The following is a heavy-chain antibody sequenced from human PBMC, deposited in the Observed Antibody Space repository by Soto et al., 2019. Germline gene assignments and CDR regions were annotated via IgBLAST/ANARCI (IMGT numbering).Heavy chain of an antibody. Sequence: EVQLVESGGGLVKPGESLRLSCAGSGFTFSGYSMNWVRQAPGKGLEWVSSIRSTSNNMYYADSVKGRFTMSRDNAKNSLYLQMNSLRVDDTAVYYCARDLASATGTFDYWGQGTLVTVSS. D-gene: IGHD1-1*01. CDR2: IRSTSNNM. CDR1: GFTFSGYS. J-gene: IGHJ4*02. V-gene: IGHV3-21*02. CDR3: ARDLASATGTFDY.